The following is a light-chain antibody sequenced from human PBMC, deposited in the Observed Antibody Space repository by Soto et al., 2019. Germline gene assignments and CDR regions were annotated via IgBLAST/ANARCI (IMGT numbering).Light chain of an antibody. J-gene: IGKJ2*01. CDR1: LSISSD. CDR3: QQSYTTPRT. V-gene: IGKV1-39*01. CDR2: GAS. Sequence: DIQMTQSPSSLSASVGDRVTIACRASLSISSDLNWYQQKPGKAPKVLIFGASTLQSGVPSRFSGSGSGTEFTLTISSLQPEDCATYYCQQSYTTPRTFCQGTKLEIK.